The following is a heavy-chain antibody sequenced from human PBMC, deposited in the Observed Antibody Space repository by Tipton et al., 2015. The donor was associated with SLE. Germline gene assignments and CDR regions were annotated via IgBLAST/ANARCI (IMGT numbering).Heavy chain of an antibody. CDR1: GGSISSGDYY. D-gene: IGHD2/OR15-2a*01. CDR3: ARGREVLRESAHFDY. J-gene: IGHJ4*02. Sequence: LRLSCTVSGGSISSGDYYWSWIRQPPGKGLEWIGYIYYSGSTYYNPSLKSRVTISVDTSKNQFSLKLSSVTAADTAVYYCARGREVLRESAHFDYWGQGTLVTVSS. V-gene: IGHV4-30-4*01. CDR2: IYYSGST.